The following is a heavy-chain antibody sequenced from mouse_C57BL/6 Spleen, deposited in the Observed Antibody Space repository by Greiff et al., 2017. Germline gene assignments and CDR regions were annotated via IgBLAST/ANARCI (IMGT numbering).Heavy chain of an antibody. V-gene: IGHV1-64*01. CDR1: GYTFTSYW. J-gene: IGHJ3*01. D-gene: IGHD2-3*01. Sequence: VQLQQPGAELVKPGASVKLSCKVSGYTFTSYWMHWVKQRPGQGLEWIGMIHPNSGSTNYNEKFKSKATQTVDKSSSTAYMQLSNLTSEDSAVYYYARSDALDGYYGAYRGQGTLVTVSA. CDR3: ARSDALDGYYGAY. CDR2: IHPNSGST.